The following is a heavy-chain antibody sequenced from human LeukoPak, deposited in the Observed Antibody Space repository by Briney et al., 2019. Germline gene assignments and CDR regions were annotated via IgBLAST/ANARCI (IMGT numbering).Heavy chain of an antibody. CDR3: AREGGFYRPLDY. J-gene: IGHJ4*02. V-gene: IGHV4-4*02. CDR1: GGSISITNW. D-gene: IGHD3-16*02. CDR2: VHLDGRT. Sequence: SGTLSLTCGVSGGSISITNWWTWVRQPPGKGLEWIGEVHLDGRTNYNPSLESRVTISVDKSENHISLRLTSVTAADTAVYYCAREGGFYRPLDYWGQGTLVTVSS.